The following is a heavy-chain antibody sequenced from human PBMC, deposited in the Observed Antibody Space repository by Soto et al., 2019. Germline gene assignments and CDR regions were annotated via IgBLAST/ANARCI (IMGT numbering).Heavy chain of an antibody. J-gene: IGHJ4*02. Sequence: GGSLRLSCAASGFTFSSYWMSWVRQAPGKGLEWVANIKQDGSEKYYVDSVKGRFTISRDNAKNSLYLQMNSLRAEDTAVYYCARDRDYYDSSGSLPDYWGQGTLVTVSS. D-gene: IGHD3-22*01. CDR2: IKQDGSEK. CDR1: GFTFSSYW. CDR3: ARDRDYYDSSGSLPDY. V-gene: IGHV3-7*05.